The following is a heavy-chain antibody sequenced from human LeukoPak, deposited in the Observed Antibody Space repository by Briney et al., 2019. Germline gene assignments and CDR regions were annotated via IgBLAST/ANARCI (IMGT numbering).Heavy chain of an antibody. V-gene: IGHV1-2*04. CDR1: GYTFTGYY. CDR2: INPNSGGT. CDR3: ARGYCSGGSCYFEGFDY. Sequence: GASVKVSCKASGYTFTGYYMHWVRQAPGQGLEWMGWINPNSGGTNYAQKFQGWVTMTRHTSISTAYMELSRLRSDDTAVYYCARGYCSGGSCYFEGFDYWGQGTLVTVSS. J-gene: IGHJ4*02. D-gene: IGHD2-15*01.